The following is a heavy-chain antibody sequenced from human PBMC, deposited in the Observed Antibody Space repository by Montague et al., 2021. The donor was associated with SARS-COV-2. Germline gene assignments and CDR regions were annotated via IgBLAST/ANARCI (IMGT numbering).Heavy chain of an antibody. CDR1: GSSVRSYY. D-gene: IGHD4-17*01. J-gene: IGHJ4*02. Sequence: SETLSLTCIVSGSSVRSYYWSWIRQPPGKGLEWIGYIYDSGSTSYNPSLKSRVTISVDTSKNQFSLKLSSVTAADTAVYYCARENTVTTFGGPYYIDSWGQGTQVTVSA. CDR3: ARENTVTTFGGPYYIDS. CDR2: IYDSGST. V-gene: IGHV4-59*02.